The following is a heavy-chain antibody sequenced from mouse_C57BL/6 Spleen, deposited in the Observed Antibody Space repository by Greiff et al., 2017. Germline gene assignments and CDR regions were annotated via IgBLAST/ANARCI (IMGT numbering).Heavy chain of an antibody. V-gene: IGHV1-26*01. D-gene: IGHD4-1*01. CDR3: ATYCNWGDD. Sequence: VQLQQSGPELVKPGASVKISCKASGYTFTDYYMNWVKQSHGKSLEWIGDINPNNGGTSYNQKFKGKATLTVDKSSSTAYMELRSLTSEDSAVYYCATYCNWGDDWGQGTSVTVSS. J-gene: IGHJ4*01. CDR1: GYTFTDYY. CDR2: INPNNGGT.